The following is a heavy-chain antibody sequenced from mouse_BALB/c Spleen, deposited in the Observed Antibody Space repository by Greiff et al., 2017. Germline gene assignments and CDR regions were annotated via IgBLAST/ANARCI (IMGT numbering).Heavy chain of an antibody. Sequence: EVKLQQSGPELVKPGASMKISCKASGYSFTGYTMNWVKQSHGKNLEWIGLINPYNGGTSYNQKFKGKATLTVDKSSSTAYMELLSLTSEDSAVYYCACARRESTMTLYYAMDYWGQGTSVTVSA. CDR3: ACARRESTMTLYYAMDY. V-gene: IGHV1-18*01. D-gene: IGHD2-4*01. CDR1: GYSFTGYT. J-gene: IGHJ4*01. CDR2: INPYNGGT.